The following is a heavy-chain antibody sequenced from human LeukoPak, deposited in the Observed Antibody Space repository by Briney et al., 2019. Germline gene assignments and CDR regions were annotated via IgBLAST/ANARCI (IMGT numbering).Heavy chain of an antibody. CDR2: IYYSGGT. V-gene: IGHV4-59*01. D-gene: IGHD2/OR15-2a*01. CDR1: GGSISTYY. J-gene: IGHJ5*02. CDR3: AREGSTAFFNWFDP. Sequence: PSETLSLTCTVSGGSISTYYWSWIRQPPGKGLEWIGYIYYSGGTNYNPSLKSRVTISVDTSKNQFSLKLRSVTAADTAMHYCAREGSTAFFNWFDPWGQGTLVTVSS.